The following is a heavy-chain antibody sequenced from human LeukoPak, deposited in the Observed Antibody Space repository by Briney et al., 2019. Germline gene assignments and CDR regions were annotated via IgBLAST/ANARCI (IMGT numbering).Heavy chain of an antibody. CDR3: ARGGYGVYFWFGP. D-gene: IGHD4-17*01. V-gene: IGHV4-4*07. CDR2: IYTSGIT. J-gene: IGHJ5*02. CDR1: GGSISGSY. Sequence: SETLSLTCTVSGGSISGSYWSWIRQPAGKGLEWIGRIYTSGITNSNRSLKSRVTMSVDTSKNQFSLKLSSVTAADTAVYYCARGGYGVYFWFGPWGQGTLVTVSS.